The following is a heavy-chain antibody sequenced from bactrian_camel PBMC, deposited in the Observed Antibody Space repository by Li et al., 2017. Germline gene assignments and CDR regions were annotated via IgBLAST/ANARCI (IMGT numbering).Heavy chain of an antibody. CDR3: ATGQAIGAAYGGSWYRIDY. Sequence: VQLVESGGGLVQAGGSLRLSCAASGFTFARYSMGWVRQAPGKGLEWVSAISWGGESTDYVDSVKGRFTISRDNAKNTVYLTMDSLKPEDTAVYSCATGQAIGAAYGGSWYRIDYWGQGTQVTVS. V-gene: IGHV3-1*01. D-gene: IGHD6*01. J-gene: IGHJ4*01. CDR1: GFTFARYS. CDR2: ISWGGEST.